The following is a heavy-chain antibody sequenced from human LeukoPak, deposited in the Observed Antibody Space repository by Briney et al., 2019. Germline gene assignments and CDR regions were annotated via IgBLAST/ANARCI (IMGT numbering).Heavy chain of an antibody. CDR1: GFTFSAYA. CDR3: AKTRYCHATSCPLDY. D-gene: IGHD2-2*01. Sequence: GGSLRLSCAASGFTFSAYAMCWVRQAPGKGLEWVSSISSGGGTTYYADSVSGRFTISRDNSQNTVFLQINSLRAEDTAVYYCAKTRYCHATSCPLDYWGQGILVTVSS. J-gene: IGHJ4*02. V-gene: IGHV3-23*01. CDR2: ISSGGGTT.